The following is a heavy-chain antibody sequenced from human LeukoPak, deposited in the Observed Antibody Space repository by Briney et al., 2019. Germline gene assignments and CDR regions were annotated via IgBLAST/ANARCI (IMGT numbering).Heavy chain of an antibody. CDR2: IYYSGSA. J-gene: IGHJ4*02. Sequence: SETLSLTCTVSGGSISSSSYYWGWIRQPPGKGLEWIGSIYYSGSAYYNPSLKSRVTISVDTSKNQFSLKLTSVTAADTAVYYCARIYTQFTPYYFDYWGQGTLVTVSS. CDR3: ARIYTQFTPYYFDY. CDR1: GGSISSSSYY. D-gene: IGHD2-2*02. V-gene: IGHV4-39*01.